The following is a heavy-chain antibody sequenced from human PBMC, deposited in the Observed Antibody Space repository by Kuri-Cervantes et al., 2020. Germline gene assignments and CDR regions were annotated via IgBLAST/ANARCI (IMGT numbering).Heavy chain of an antibody. J-gene: IGHJ5*02. CDR2: INHSGST. CDR1: GGSFSGYY. D-gene: IGHD4-17*01. CDR3: ARAPPTAKSDRFDP. Sequence: SETLSLTCAVYGGSFSGYYWSWICRPPGKGLEWIGEINHSGSTNYNPSLKSRVTISVDTSKNQFSLKLSSVTAADTAVYYCARAPPTAKSDRFDPWGQGTLVTVSS. V-gene: IGHV4-34*01.